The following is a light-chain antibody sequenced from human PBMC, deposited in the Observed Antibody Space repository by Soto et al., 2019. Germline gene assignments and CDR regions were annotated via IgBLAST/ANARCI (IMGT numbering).Light chain of an antibody. CDR3: QQYGSSPPFT. CDR2: GAS. V-gene: IGKV3-20*01. CDR1: QSVSSNY. J-gene: IGKJ2*01. Sequence: EIVLTQSPGTLSLSPGERATLSCRASQSVSSNYVAWYQQKPGQAPRLLIYGASNRATGIPDRFSGSGSGTGFTLTISRLEPEDFAVYFCQQYGSSPPFTFGQGTKVEIK.